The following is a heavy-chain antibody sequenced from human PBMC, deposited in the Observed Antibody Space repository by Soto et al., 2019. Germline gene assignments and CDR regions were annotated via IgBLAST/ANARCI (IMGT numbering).Heavy chain of an antibody. V-gene: IGHV2-5*02. CDR1: GFSLSTSGVG. D-gene: IGHD3-10*01. Sequence: QITLKESGPTLVKPTQTLTPTCTFSGFSLSTSGVGVGWIRQPPGKALEWLALIYWDDDKRYSPSLKSRLTITKDTSKNQVVLTMTNMDPVDTATYYCAHRHKTMVRGGHFDFDPWGQGTLVTVSS. CDR3: AHRHKTMVRGGHFDFDP. J-gene: IGHJ5*02. CDR2: IYWDDDK.